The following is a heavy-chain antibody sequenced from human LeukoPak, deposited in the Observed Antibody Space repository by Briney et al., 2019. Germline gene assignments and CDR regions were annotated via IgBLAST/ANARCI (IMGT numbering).Heavy chain of an antibody. J-gene: IGHJ4*02. Sequence: GGSLRLSCAASGMPFSSDAMSWVRQAPGKGLEWVSLIYSGGTTYYADSVKGRFTISRDNSKNTLYLQMNSLRAEDTAVYYCARRAGGYSHPYDYWGQGILVTVSS. CDR2: IYSGGTT. CDR3: ARRAGGYSHPYDY. V-gene: IGHV3-53*01. D-gene: IGHD4-23*01. CDR1: GMPFSSDA.